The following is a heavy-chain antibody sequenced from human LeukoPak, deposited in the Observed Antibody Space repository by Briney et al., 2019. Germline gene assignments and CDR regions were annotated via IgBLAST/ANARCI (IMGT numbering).Heavy chain of an antibody. V-gene: IGHV3-21*01. CDR3: ASGCSTSCNIRHPFDY. CDR1: GFTFSSYS. J-gene: IGHJ4*02. Sequence: GGSLRLSCAASGFTFSSYSMNWVRQAPGRALEWFSSISSSSSYIYYADSVKGRFTISRDNAKNSLYLQMNSLRAEDTAVYYCASGCSTSCNIRHPFDYWGQGTLVTVSS. CDR2: ISSSSSYI. D-gene: IGHD2-2*02.